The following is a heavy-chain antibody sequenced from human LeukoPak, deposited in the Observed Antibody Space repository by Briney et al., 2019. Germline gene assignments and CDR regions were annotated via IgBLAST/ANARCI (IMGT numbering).Heavy chain of an antibody. CDR2: SYYSGST. J-gene: IGHJ3*02. CDR1: GGSISSSSYY. Sequence: SETLSLTCTVSGGSISSSSYYWGWIRQPPGKGLEWIGSSYYSGSTYYNPSLKSRVTISVDTSKNQFSLKLSSVTAADTAVYYCARNSGYDPRDAFDIWGQGTMVTVSS. CDR3: ARNSGYDPRDAFDI. V-gene: IGHV4-39*01. D-gene: IGHD5-12*01.